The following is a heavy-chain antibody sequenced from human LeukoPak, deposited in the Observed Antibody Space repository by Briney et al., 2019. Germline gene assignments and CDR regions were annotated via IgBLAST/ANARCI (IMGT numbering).Heavy chain of an antibody. J-gene: IGHJ6*02. CDR2: ISGSGGTT. CDR3: ARDLHYYVAMDV. Sequence: GGSLRLSCAASGFTFSNCAMSWVRQAPGKGLEWVSAISGSGGTTYYADSVKGRFTISRDNSKNTLYPQMNSLRTEDTAVYYCARDLHYYVAMDVWGQGTTVTVSS. CDR1: GFTFSNCA. D-gene: IGHD3-10*02. V-gene: IGHV3-23*01.